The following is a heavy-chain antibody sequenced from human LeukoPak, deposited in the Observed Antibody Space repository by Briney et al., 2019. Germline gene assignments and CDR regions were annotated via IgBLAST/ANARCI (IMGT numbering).Heavy chain of an antibody. D-gene: IGHD2-15*01. J-gene: IGHJ4*02. CDR2: INPNSGGT. CDR3: ARGAGYCSGGSCSKYDY. V-gene: IGHV1-2*02. Sequence: ASVTVSCKASGYTFTGYYMYWVRQAPGQGLEWMGWINPNSGGTKYAQKFQGRVTMTRDTSISTAYMELSRLRSDDTAVYYCARGAGYCSGGSCSKYDYWGQGTLVTVSS. CDR1: GYTFTGYY.